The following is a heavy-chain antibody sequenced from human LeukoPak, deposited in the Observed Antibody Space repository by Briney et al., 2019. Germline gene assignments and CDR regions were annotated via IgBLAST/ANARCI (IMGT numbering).Heavy chain of an antibody. Sequence: SETLSLTCTVSGGSISSSSYSWGWLRQPPGKGLEWIGRIYYSGTTYYNPSLKSRVTISVDTSKIQFSLKLSSVAATDTAVYFCARLRFDFWSGYTHPYFDYWGQGTLVTVSS. D-gene: IGHD3-3*01. CDR2: IYYSGTT. J-gene: IGHJ4*02. V-gene: IGHV4-39*01. CDR1: GGSISSSSYS. CDR3: ARLRFDFWSGYTHPYFDY.